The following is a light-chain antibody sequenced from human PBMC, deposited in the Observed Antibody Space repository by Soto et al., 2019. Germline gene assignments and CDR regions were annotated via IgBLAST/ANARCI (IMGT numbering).Light chain of an antibody. V-gene: IGKV3-15*01. CDR3: RQYNNWKAWT. CDR2: GAS. J-gene: IGKJ1*01. Sequence: EIVMTQSPATLSVSPGERATLSCRASQSVSSNLAWYQQKPGQAARLLIYGASTRATGIPARFSGSGSGTEVTLPTSSRQSEDFSVYYCRQYNNWKAWTFGQGTKVEI. CDR1: QSVSSN.